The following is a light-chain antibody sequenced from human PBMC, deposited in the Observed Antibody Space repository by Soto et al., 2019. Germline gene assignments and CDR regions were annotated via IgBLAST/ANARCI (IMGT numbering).Light chain of an antibody. J-gene: IGKJ1*01. CDR2: GAS. CDR1: QSVSSN. V-gene: IGKV3-15*01. Sequence: EIVMTQSPATLSVSPGERATLSCRASQSVSSNFAWYQQKPGQAPRLLIYGASTRATGIPARFSGSGSGTEFTLTISSPQSEDFAVYYCQQYNNWPPGTFGQGTKVEIK. CDR3: QQYNNWPPGT.